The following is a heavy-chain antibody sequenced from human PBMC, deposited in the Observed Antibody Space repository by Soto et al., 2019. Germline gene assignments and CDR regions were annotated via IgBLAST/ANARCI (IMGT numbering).Heavy chain of an antibody. J-gene: IGHJ6*02. CDR2: IDPSSGSA. D-gene: IGHD1-1*01. CDR3: AGGNDLPYYCYGLDV. V-gene: IGHV1-46*03. Sequence: QVQLVQSGAEVKKPGASVTVSCKASGYSFTTYYIHWVRQAPGQGLEWMGIIDPSSGSAGYAQKLPVSVTMTRDKPTSTFYMELSSLISEDTAVYYCAGGNDLPYYCYGLDVWGQGTTVTVSS. CDR1: GYSFTTYY.